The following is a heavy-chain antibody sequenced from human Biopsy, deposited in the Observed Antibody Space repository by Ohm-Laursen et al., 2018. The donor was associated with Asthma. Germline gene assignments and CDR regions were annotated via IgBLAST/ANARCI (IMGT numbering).Heavy chain of an antibody. CDR3: AKDARSYIRNYHDIDF. CDR1: GFTFSSYG. J-gene: IGHJ4*02. V-gene: IGHV3-30*18. CDR2: ISYDGTNT. D-gene: IGHD1-7*01. Sequence: SLRLSCAASGFTFSSYGMHWVRQAPGKGLEWVAVISYDGTNTFSADSVRGRFTVSRDNSRNTLYLQLNSLRAEDTAVYYCAKDARSYIRNYHDIDFWGQGTLVTVSS.